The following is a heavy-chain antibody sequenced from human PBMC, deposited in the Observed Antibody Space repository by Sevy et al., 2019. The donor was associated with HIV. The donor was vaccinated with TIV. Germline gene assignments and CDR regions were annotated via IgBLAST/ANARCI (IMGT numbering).Heavy chain of an antibody. Sequence: GGSLRLSCAGSGFTFYNYGIHWVRQAPGKGLEWVTMISYDGKNENYADSVKGRFTISRDNSKNTVDLQMNSLRPDDTAIYYCAKDRSGSWSVDYWGQGTLVTVSS. V-gene: IGHV3-30*18. CDR2: ISYDGKNE. D-gene: IGHD6-13*01. CDR3: AKDRSGSWSVDY. CDR1: GFTFYNYG. J-gene: IGHJ4*02.